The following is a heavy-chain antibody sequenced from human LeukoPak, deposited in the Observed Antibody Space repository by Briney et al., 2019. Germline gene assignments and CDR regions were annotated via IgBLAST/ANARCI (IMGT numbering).Heavy chain of an antibody. V-gene: IGHV4-34*01. CDR1: GGSFSGYY. Sequence: SETLSLTCAVYGGSFSGYYWSWIRQPPGKGLEWIGEINHSGSTNYNPSLKSRVTISVDTSKNQFSLKLSSVTAADTAVYYCARRVAAAGKILGYYYYMDVWGKGTTVTISS. D-gene: IGHD6-13*01. CDR2: INHSGST. J-gene: IGHJ6*03. CDR3: ARRVAAAGKILGYYYYMDV.